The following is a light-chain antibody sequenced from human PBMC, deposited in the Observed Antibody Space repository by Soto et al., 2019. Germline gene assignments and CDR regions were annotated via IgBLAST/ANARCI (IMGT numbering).Light chain of an antibody. CDR3: QQYYTSSWT. V-gene: IGKV1-5*03. J-gene: IGKJ1*01. CDR2: QAS. CDR1: QSISTW. Sequence: DIQMTQSPSTLSASVGDRVTITCRASQSISTWLAWYQQKPGIAPKVLIYQASSLESGVPSRFSGSESGTEFTLTINSLQPDDFATYYCQQYYTSSWTFGQGTKVEI.